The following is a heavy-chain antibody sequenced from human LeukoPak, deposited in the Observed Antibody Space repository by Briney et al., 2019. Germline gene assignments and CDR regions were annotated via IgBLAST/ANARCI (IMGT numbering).Heavy chain of an antibody. J-gene: IGHJ3*02. Sequence: SETLSLTCTVSGGSISSGDYYWSWIRQPPGKGLEWIGYIYYSGSTYYNPSLKSRVTISVDTSKNQFSLKLSSVTAGDTAVYYCAREGFRYCSSPSCYLGEDAFDIWGQGTMVTVSS. CDR1: GGSISSGDYY. D-gene: IGHD2-2*01. CDR2: IYYSGST. V-gene: IGHV4-30-4*08. CDR3: AREGFRYCSSPSCYLGEDAFDI.